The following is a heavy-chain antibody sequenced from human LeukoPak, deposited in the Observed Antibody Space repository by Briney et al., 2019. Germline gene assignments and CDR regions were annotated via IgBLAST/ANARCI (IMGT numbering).Heavy chain of an antibody. V-gene: IGHV3-30*02. D-gene: IGHD3-22*01. CDR2: IRYDGSDK. CDR1: GFGFSSYG. Sequence: PGGSLRLSCAASGFGFSSYGMHWVRQAPGKGLEWVAFIRYDGSDKYYADSVKGRFTISRDNSKNTLYLQMNSLTTEDTAVYYCAKGPLYYDSSGYYPEYWGQGTLVTVSS. CDR3: AKGPLYYDSSGYYPEY. J-gene: IGHJ4*02.